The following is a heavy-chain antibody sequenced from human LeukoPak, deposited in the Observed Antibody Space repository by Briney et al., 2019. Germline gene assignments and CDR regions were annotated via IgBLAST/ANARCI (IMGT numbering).Heavy chain of an antibody. Sequence: GTSLRLSCAAPGFTFHDHGMDWVRQAPGEGLEWVAVIAADGGVKQYADFVKGRFSLSRDNSKNTLFLEMNGLTVEDTAVYYCAREATWGQWYFDLWGQGAPVTVSS. D-gene: IGHD6-19*01. CDR2: IAADGGVK. CDR1: GFTFHDHG. CDR3: AREATWGQWYFDL. V-gene: IGHV3-30*03. J-gene: IGHJ4*02.